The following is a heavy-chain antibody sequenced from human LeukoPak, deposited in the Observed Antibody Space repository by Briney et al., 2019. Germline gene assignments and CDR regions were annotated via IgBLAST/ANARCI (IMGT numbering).Heavy chain of an antibody. Sequence: ASVKVSCKASGYTFTSYAMHWVRQAPGQGLEWMGWINAGNGNTKYSQKFQGRVTITRDTSASTTYMELSSLRSEDTAVYYCASEVGASASFDYWGQGTLVTVSS. CDR3: ASEVGASASFDY. CDR2: INAGNGNT. J-gene: IGHJ4*02. V-gene: IGHV1-3*01. D-gene: IGHD1-26*01. CDR1: GYTFTSYA.